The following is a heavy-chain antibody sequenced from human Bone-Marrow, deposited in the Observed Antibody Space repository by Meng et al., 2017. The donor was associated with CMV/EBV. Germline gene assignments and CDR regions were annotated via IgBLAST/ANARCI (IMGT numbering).Heavy chain of an antibody. CDR3: ATPGVNFYYYGMDV. CDR2: INPNSGGT. J-gene: IGHJ6*02. Sequence: ASVKVSCKASGYTFTGYYMHWVRQAPGQGLEWMGWINPNSGGTNYAQKFQGRVTMTRDTSISTAYMELSRLRSDDTVVYYCATPGVNFYYYGMDVWGQGTTVTVSS. D-gene: IGHD3-10*01. CDR1: GYTFTGYY. V-gene: IGHV1-2*02.